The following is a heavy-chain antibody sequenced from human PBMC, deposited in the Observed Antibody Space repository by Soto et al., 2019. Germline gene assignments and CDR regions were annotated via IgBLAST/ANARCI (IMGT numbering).Heavy chain of an antibody. V-gene: IGHV4-31*03. CDR3: ARDKRRDGYSNYYYYYGMDV. Sequence: PSETLSLTCTVSGGSISSGGYYWSWIRQHPGKGLEWIGYIYYSGSTYYNPSLKSRVTISVDTSKNQFSLKLSSVTAADTAVYYCARDKRRDGYSNYYYYYGMDVRGQGTTVTVSS. CDR2: IYYSGST. J-gene: IGHJ6*02. CDR1: GGSISSGGYY. D-gene: IGHD4-4*01.